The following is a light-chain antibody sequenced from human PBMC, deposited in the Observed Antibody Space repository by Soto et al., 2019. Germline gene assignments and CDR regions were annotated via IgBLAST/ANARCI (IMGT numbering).Light chain of an antibody. V-gene: IGLV8-61*01. CDR1: SDSVSTSYY. CDR2: STN. CDR3: VLYMGSGISV. J-gene: IGLJ3*02. Sequence: QAVVTQEPSFSVSPGGTVTLTCGLSSDSVSTSYYPSWYQQTPGQAPRTLIYSTNIRSSGVPDRFSGSILGNKAALTITGAQADDESDYYCVLYMGSGISVFGGGTQLTVL.